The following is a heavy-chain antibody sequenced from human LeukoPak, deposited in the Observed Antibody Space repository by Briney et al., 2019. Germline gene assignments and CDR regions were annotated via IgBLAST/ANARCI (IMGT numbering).Heavy chain of an antibody. CDR2: ISSSSDST. J-gene: IGHJ2*01. Sequence: GGSLRLSCAASGFTFSDYYMNWSLQALGKGLEWVAYISSSSDSTNYADSVKGRFTISRDNAKSSVYLQMNSLKADDTAVYYCARRYYDFLTGYYNWYFDLWGRGTLVTVSS. V-gene: IGHV3-11*03. CDR3: ARRYYDFLTGYYNWYFDL. D-gene: IGHD3-9*01. CDR1: GFTFSDYY.